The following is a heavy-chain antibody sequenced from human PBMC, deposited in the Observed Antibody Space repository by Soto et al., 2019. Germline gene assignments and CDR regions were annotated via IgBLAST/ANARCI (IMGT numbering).Heavy chain of an antibody. D-gene: IGHD6-6*01. V-gene: IGHV1-46*01. Sequence: ASVKVSCKASGYIFTSHYVHWVRQAPGQGLEWMGVINPTGGSTSYAQKFQGRVTMTRDTSTSTVYMELSSLRSEDTAVYYCARKYSSSSPSDFWGQGTLVTVSS. CDR3: ARKYSSSSPSDF. CDR2: INPTGGST. J-gene: IGHJ4*02. CDR1: GYIFTSHY.